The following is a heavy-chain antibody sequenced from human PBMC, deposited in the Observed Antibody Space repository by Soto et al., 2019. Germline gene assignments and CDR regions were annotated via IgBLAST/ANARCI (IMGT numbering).Heavy chain of an antibody. CDR2: IIPIFGTA. J-gene: IGHJ6*02. CDR1: GGTFSSYA. CDR3: ARGYCISTSCYGYYGMDV. D-gene: IGHD2-2*01. V-gene: IGHV1-69*12. Sequence: QVQLVQSGAEVKKPGSSVKVSCKASGGTFSSYAISWVRQAPGQGLEWMGGIIPIFGTANYAQKFQGRVTMTADESTSTAYMELSSLRSEDTAVYYCARGYCISTSCYGYYGMDVWGQGTTVTVSS.